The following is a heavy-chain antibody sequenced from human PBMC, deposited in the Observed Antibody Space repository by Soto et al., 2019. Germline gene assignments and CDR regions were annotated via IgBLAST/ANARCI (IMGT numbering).Heavy chain of an antibody. Sequence: NPGGSLRLSCAASGFTFSSYSMNWVRQAPGKGLEWVSSISSSSSYIYYADSVKGRFTISRDNAKNSLYLQMNSLRAEDTAVYYCARDRGYSYGSPYGMDVWGQGTTVTVSS. D-gene: IGHD5-18*01. J-gene: IGHJ6*02. CDR1: GFTFSSYS. CDR3: ARDRGYSYGSPYGMDV. CDR2: ISSSSSYI. V-gene: IGHV3-21*01.